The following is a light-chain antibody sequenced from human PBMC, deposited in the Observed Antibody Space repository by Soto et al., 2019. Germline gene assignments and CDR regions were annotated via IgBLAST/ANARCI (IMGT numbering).Light chain of an antibody. J-gene: IGKJ2*01. CDR1: QSVSDSY. CDR3: QQYVTSPPMYT. V-gene: IGKV3-20*01. CDR2: ATS. Sequence: ENVLTQSPGTLSLSPGERATLSCRASQSVSDSYLAWYQQKPGQTPRLLIYATSGRATGNPDRFSGSGSGTDFTLTISRVEPEDFAVYYCQQYVTSPPMYTFGQGTKLEIK.